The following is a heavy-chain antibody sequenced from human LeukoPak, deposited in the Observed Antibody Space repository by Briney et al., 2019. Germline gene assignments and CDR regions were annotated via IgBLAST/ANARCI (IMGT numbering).Heavy chain of an antibody. J-gene: IGHJ4*02. CDR3: ARSVIVKVGATSPPSPLDY. V-gene: IGHV3-74*01. CDR2: INSDGSST. Sequence: PGGSLRLSCAASGFTFSSYWMHWVRQAPGKGLVWVSRINSDGSSTSYADSVKGRFTISRDNAKNTLYLQMNSLRAEDTAVYYCARSVIVKVGATSPPSPLDYWGQGTLVTVSS. CDR1: GFTFSSYW. D-gene: IGHD1-26*01.